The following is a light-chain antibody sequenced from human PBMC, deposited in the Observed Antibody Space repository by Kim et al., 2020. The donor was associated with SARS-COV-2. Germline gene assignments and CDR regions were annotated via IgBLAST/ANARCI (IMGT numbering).Light chain of an antibody. J-gene: IGKJ1*01. V-gene: IGKV3-20*01. CDR2: GAS. CDR1: QSISNNY. Sequence: EIVLTQSPGTLSLSPGERATLSCRASQSISNNYLAWYQQKPDQAPRLLIYGASSRATGIPDRFSGSGSGTDFTLTISRLEPEDFAVYYCQQYGSSSTFGQGTKVDIK. CDR3: QQYGSSST.